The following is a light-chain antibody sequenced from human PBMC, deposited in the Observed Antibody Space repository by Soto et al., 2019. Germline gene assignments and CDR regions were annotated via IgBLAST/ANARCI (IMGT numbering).Light chain of an antibody. CDR3: SSYTSSTTYV. CDR1: SSDVGASNY. Sequence: QSALTQSASVSGSPGQSITISCTGTSSDVGASNYVSWYQHHPGKAPKLMIYDVSNRPSGVSNRFSGSKSGNTASLTISGLQTEDEADYYCSSYTSSTTYVFGTGTKLTVL. CDR2: DVS. V-gene: IGLV2-14*03. J-gene: IGLJ1*01.